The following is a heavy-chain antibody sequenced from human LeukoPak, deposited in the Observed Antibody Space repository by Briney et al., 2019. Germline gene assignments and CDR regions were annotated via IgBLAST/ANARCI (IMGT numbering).Heavy chain of an antibody. CDR1: GYTFTSYG. D-gene: IGHD3-9*01. CDR3: ARLPNLLRYFDWLQENWFDP. J-gene: IGHJ5*02. V-gene: IGHV1-18*01. Sequence: ASVKVSCKASGYTFTSYGISWVRQAPGQGLEWMGWISAYNGNTNYAQKLQGRVTMTTGTSTSTAYMELRSLRSDDTAVYYCARLPNLLRYFDWLQENWFDPWGQGTLVTVSS. CDR2: ISAYNGNT.